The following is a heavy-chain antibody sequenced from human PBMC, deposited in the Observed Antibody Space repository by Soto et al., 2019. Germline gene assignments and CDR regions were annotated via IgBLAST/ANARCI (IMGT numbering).Heavy chain of an antibody. CDR3: ARDSHGDWNDPVDY. J-gene: IGHJ4*02. CDR1: GYTFTSYG. Sequence: ASVKVSCKASGYTFTSYGISWVRQAPGQGLEWMGWISAYNGNTNYAQKLQGRVTMATDTSTSTAYMELRSLRSDDTAVYYCARDSHGDWNDPVDYWGQGTLVTVSS. CDR2: ISAYNGNT. V-gene: IGHV1-18*01. D-gene: IGHD1-1*01.